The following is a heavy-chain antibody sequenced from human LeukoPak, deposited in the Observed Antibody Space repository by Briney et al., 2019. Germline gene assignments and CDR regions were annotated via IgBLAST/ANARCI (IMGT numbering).Heavy chain of an antibody. J-gene: IGHJ4*02. V-gene: IGHV3-30*18. CDR2: ISYDGSNK. CDR3: AKDAPPYYYDSSGYYGDY. CDR1: GFTFSSYG. Sequence: GGPLRLSCAASGFTFSSYGMHWVRQAPGKGLEWVAVISYDGSNKYYADSVKGRFTISRDNSKNTLYLQMNSLRAEDTAVYYCAKDAPPYYYDSSGYYGDYWGQGTLVTVSS. D-gene: IGHD3-22*01.